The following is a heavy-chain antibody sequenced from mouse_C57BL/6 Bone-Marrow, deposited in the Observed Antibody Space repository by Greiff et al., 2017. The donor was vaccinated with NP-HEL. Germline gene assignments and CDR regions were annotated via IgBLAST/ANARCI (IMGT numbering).Heavy chain of an antibody. CDR2: INPNNGGT. J-gene: IGHJ4*01. Sequence: EVQLVESGPELVKPGASVKMSCKASGYTFTDYNMHWVKQSHGKSLEWIGYINPNNGGTSYNQKFKGKATLTVNKSSSTAYMELRSLTSEDSAVYYCARAVVATGDYWGQGTSVTVSS. CDR1: GYTFTDYN. D-gene: IGHD1-1*01. V-gene: IGHV1-22*01. CDR3: ARAVVATGDY.